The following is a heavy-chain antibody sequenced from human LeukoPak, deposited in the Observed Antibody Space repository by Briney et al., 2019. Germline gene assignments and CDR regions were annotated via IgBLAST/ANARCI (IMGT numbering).Heavy chain of an antibody. V-gene: IGHV3-23*01. CDR2: ISGSGGST. CDR1: GFTFNSYA. J-gene: IGHJ4*02. Sequence: GGSLRLSCAASGFTFNSYAMTWVRQALGKGLEWVSTISGSGGSTYYPDSVKGRFTISRDNSKNTLYLQMNSLRAEDTAVYYCAKAGGYFDYWGQGTLVTVSS. CDR3: AKAGGYFDY. D-gene: IGHD3-10*01.